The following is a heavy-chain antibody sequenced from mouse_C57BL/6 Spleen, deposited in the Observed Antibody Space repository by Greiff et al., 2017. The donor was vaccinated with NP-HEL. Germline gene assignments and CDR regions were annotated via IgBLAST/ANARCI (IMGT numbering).Heavy chain of an antibody. V-gene: IGHV1-55*01. CDR3: ARKSAQAYYAMDY. D-gene: IGHD3-2*02. J-gene: IGHJ4*01. CDR1: GYTFTSYW. Sequence: VQLQQSGAELVKPGASVKMSCKASGYTFTSYWINWVKQRPGQGLEWIGDIYPGSGSTNYNEKFKSKATLTVDTSSSTAYMQRSSWTSEDSAVYYCARKSAQAYYAMDYWGQGTSVTVSS. CDR2: IYPGSGST.